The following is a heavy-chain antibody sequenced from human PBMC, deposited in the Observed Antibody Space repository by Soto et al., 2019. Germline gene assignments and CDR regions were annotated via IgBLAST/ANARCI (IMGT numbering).Heavy chain of an antibody. V-gene: IGHV3-23*01. CDR2: ISGSGDNT. J-gene: IGHJ4*01. D-gene: IGHD3-3*01. CDR1: GFSFSDYA. CDR3: AKGRAITVYGVDILFDY. Sequence: GSLRLSCKASGFSFSDYAMTWVRQAPGKGLEWVSVISGSGDNTFYAASVKGRFAISRGNSKNVLYLQMNSLSADDAAVYFCAKGRAITVYGVDILFDYWGLGTLVTVSS.